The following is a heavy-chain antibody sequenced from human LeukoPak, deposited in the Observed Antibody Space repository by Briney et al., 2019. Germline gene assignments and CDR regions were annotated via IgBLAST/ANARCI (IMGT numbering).Heavy chain of an antibody. V-gene: IGHV3-23*01. CDR1: GFTFSSYA. CDR2: ISGSGGST. D-gene: IGHD1-14*01. J-gene: IGHJ6*02. Sequence: GGSLRLSCAASGFTFSSYAMSWVRQAPGKGLEWVSAISGSGGSTYYADSVKGRFTISRDNSKNTLYLQMNSLRAEDTAVYYCAKRVAGGWPPALVYGMDVWGQGTTVTVSS. CDR3: AKRVAGGWPPALVYGMDV.